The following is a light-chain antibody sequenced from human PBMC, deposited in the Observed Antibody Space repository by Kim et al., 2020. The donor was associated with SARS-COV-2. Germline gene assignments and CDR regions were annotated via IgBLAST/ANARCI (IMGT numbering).Light chain of an antibody. Sequence: DIQMTQSPSSLSASVGDRVTITCRSSQRIYSYLNWYQQKPGKAPKLLIYAASSLQSGFPSRFSGSGSGTDFIFTISSLQPEDFATYYCQQSYSTPCTFGQGTRLEIK. V-gene: IGKV1-39*01. CDR3: QQSYSTPCT. J-gene: IGKJ5*01. CDR1: QRIYSY. CDR2: AAS.